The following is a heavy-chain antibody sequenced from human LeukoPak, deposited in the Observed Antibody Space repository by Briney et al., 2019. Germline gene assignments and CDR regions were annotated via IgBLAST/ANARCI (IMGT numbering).Heavy chain of an antibody. CDR2: IHSSGGT. D-gene: IGHD6-6*01. Sequence: SETLSLTCTVSGGSITSYYWTCIRQPGGKGLEWIGRIHSSGGTNYSPSLKSRVTMSLDTSKNQFSLNLSSVTAADTAIYYCAREFSGTSIAARVFDSWGQGTLVTVSS. V-gene: IGHV4-4*07. J-gene: IGHJ4*02. CDR1: GGSITSYY. CDR3: AREFSGTSIAARVFDS.